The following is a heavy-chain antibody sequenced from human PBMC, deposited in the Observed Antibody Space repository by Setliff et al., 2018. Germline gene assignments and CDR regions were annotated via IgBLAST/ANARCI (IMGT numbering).Heavy chain of an antibody. V-gene: IGHV3-48*04. CDR2: ISNSGSVT. CDR1: GFTFSNYY. D-gene: IGHD3-16*01. Sequence: GSLRLSCAASGFTFSNYYMNWVRQAPGKGLEWVSYISNSGSVTYYADSVKGRFTISRDNAKNSLYLQMNSLTAEDTAVYHCARSALGVGDAFDIWGQGTMVTVSS. CDR3: ARSALGVGDAFDI. J-gene: IGHJ3*02.